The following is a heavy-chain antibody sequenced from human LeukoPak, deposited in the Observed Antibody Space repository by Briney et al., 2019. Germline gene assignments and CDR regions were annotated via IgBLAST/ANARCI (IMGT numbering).Heavy chain of an antibody. CDR1: GYSFTSSW. V-gene: IGHV5-51*01. CDR3: ARYTDHYYFDY. D-gene: IGHD1-1*01. CDR2: IYPGDSDT. J-gene: IGHJ4*02. Sequence: GESLKISCKGSGYSFTSSWIGRVRQMPGKCLEWMGIIYPGDSDTRYRPSFQGQVTISADKSISTAYLQWSSLNTSDTAMYYCARYTDHYYFDYWGQGTLVTVSS.